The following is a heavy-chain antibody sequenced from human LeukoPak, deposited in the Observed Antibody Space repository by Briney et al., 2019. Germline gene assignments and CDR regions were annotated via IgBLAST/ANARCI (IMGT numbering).Heavy chain of an antibody. CDR2: IHTSGNT. CDR3: AREGSATARPFVSNDC. Sequence: SETLSLTCTVSGGSITNYYWSWIRQPAGKGLEWIGRIHTSGNTDYNPSLKSRVTMSLDTSKNQFSLKLNSMTAAHTAVYYCAREGSATARPFVSNDCWGQGTLVTVSS. D-gene: IGHD6-6*01. V-gene: IGHV4-4*07. CDR1: GGSITNYY. J-gene: IGHJ4*02.